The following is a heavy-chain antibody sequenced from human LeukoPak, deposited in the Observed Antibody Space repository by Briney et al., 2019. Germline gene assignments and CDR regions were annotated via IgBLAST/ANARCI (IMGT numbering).Heavy chain of an antibody. CDR3: ATDYYGSGSRFDP. Sequence: PSETLSLTCTVSGGSVSSVIYYWSWIRQPPGKGLEWIGYIYYSGSTNYNPSLKSRVTISVDTSKNQFSLKLSSVTAADTAVYYCATDYYGSGSRFDPWGREPWSPSPQ. V-gene: IGHV4-61*01. D-gene: IGHD3-10*01. J-gene: IGHJ5*02. CDR2: IYYSGST. CDR1: GGSVSSVIYY.